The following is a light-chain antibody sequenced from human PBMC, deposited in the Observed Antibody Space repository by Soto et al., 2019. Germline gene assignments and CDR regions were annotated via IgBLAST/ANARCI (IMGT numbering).Light chain of an antibody. Sequence: QSALTQPDSVSASLGESITISCTGTNTDIGGYNYVSWYQQHPGKAPKLVIYDVTSRPSGIPNRFSGSKSGFTASLTISGLQAEDDAHYFCSSYRAYRTLEVLGTGSRSPS. V-gene: IGLV2-14*03. J-gene: IGLJ1*01. CDR1: NTDIGGYNY. CDR2: DVT. CDR3: SSYRAYRTLEV.